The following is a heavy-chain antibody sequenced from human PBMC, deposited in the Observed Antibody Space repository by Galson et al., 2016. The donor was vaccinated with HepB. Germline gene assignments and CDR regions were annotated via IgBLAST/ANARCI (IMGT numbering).Heavy chain of an antibody. CDR1: GESINTAVW. V-gene: IGHV4-4*02. CDR3: ARGCMGAVCNKGGWFDP. CDR2: IFQSGTT. J-gene: IGHJ5*02. D-gene: IGHD2-15*01. Sequence: SETLSLTCGVSGESINTAVWWGWIRQPPGMGLQWIGEIFQSGTTVYNPSLAGRAACSLDRSENQFSLKLTSVTAADTAVYYCARGCMGAVCNKGGWFDPWGQGLLVTFSS.